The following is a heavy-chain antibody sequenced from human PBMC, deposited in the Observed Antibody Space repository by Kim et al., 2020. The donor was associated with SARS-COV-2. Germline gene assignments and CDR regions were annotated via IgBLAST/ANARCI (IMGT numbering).Heavy chain of an antibody. J-gene: IGHJ4*02. CDR3: ARAGVGVTMVRGVIPYFGY. CDR1: GYTFTSYY. V-gene: IGHV1-46*01. CDR2: INPSGGST. Sequence: ASVKVSCKASGYTFTSYYMHWVRQAPGQGLEWMGIINPSGGSTSYAQKFQGRVTMTRDTSTSTVYMELSSLRSEDTAVYYCARAGVGVTMVRGVIPYFGYWGQGTLVTVSS. D-gene: IGHD3-10*01.